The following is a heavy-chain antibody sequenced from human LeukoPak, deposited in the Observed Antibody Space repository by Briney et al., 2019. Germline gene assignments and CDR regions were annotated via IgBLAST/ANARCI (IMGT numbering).Heavy chain of an antibody. CDR1: GITLSNYG. CDR2: LGGSGGGT. D-gene: IGHD3-10*01. V-gene: IGHV3-23*01. J-gene: IGHJ4*02. Sequence: PGGSLRLSCAVSGITLSNYGMSWVRQAPGKGLEWVAGLGGSGGGTNYADSVKGRFTISRDNAKNTLYLQMNSLRAEDTAVYFCAKRGVVIRVILVGFHKEAYYFDSWGQGALVTVSS. CDR3: AKRGVVIRVILVGFHKEAYYFDS.